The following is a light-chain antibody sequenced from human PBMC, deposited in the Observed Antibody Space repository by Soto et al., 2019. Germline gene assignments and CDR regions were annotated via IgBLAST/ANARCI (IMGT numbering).Light chain of an antibody. CDR3: CSYAGNYTFV. CDR2: DVS. J-gene: IGLJ1*01. Sequence: QSALTQPRSVSGSPGQSVTISCTGTSSDVGDYDYVSWYQQHPGGAPKVMIYDVSKRPSGVPGRFSGSKSGNTASLTISGLQAEDEADYFCCSYAGNYTFVFGTGTKVT. CDR1: SSDVGDYDY. V-gene: IGLV2-11*01.